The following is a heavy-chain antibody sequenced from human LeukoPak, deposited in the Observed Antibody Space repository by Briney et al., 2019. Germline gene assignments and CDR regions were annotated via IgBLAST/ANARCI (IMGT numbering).Heavy chain of an antibody. CDR1: GFTFSDYY. V-gene: IGHV3-11*05. Sequence: PGGSLRLSCVASGFTFSDYYMSWIRQAPGKGLEWISYISSSSSSTNYADSVKGRFTISRDNPKHSLYLLMNSLRAEDTAMYYCARDFIHRSGEANYWGQGTLVTVSS. J-gene: IGHJ4*02. CDR2: ISSSSSST. CDR3: ARDFIHRSGEANY. D-gene: IGHD3-22*01.